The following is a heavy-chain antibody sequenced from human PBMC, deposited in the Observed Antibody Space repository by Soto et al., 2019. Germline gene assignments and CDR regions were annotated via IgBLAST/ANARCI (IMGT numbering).Heavy chain of an antibody. CDR3: ARSDSGGWYSVFWVGHYGMDV. V-gene: IGHV1-8*01. Sequence: ASVKVSCKASGYTFTSYDINWVRQATGQGLEWMGWMNPNSGNTGYAQKFQGRVTMTRNTSISTAYMELSSLRSEDTAVYYCARSDSGGWYSVFWVGHYGMDVWGQGTTVTVSS. D-gene: IGHD6-19*01. CDR2: MNPNSGNT. CDR1: GYTFTSYD. J-gene: IGHJ6*02.